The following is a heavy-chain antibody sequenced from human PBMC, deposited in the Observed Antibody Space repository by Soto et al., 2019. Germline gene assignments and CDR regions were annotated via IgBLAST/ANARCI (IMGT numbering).Heavy chain of an antibody. CDR1: GFTFSDYA. CDR3: AKVAGGLRYFDL. CDR2: ISATGGNI. V-gene: IGHV3-23*01. J-gene: IGHJ2*01. Sequence: EVQLLESGGGLARPGGSLRLSCVASGFTFSDYAMTWVRQAPGKGLEWVATISATGGNIEYTDSLKGRFTISRDNSKNTLYLQLNGLTSDDTAVHYCAKVAGGLRYFDLWGRGTLVTVSS. D-gene: IGHD3-16*01.